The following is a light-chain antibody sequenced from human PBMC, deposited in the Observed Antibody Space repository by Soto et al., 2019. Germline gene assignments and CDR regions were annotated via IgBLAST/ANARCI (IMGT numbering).Light chain of an antibody. Sequence: EIVLTQSPGTLSLSPGERATLSCRASQSVSSAYLAWYQHKPGQPPTLLIYAASSRVTGIPDRFSGSGSGTDLTLTISRLEPEDFAVYYCPQYGSSSTWTFGQGTKVEIK. CDR2: AAS. CDR3: PQYGSSSTWT. V-gene: IGKV3-20*01. CDR1: QSVSSAY. J-gene: IGKJ1*01.